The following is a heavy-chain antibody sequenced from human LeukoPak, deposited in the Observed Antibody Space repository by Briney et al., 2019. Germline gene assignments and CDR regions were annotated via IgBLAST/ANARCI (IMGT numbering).Heavy chain of an antibody. V-gene: IGHV3-53*01. CDR1: GFTVSSNY. CDR2: IYSGGST. J-gene: IGHJ4*02. CDR3: ARARGGIWYFDY. Sequence: PGGSLRLSCATSGFTVSSNYMSWVRQAPGKGLEWVSVIYSGGSTYYADSVKGRFTISRDNAKNSLYLQMNSLRAEDTAVYYCARARGGIWYFDYWGQGKLVTVSS. D-gene: IGHD3-16*01.